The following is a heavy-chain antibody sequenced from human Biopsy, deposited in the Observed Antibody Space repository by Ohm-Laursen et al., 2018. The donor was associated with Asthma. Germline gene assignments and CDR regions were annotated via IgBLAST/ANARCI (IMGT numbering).Heavy chain of an antibody. CDR1: GFTFSSYA. Sequence: GSLRLSCSASGFTFSSYAMNWVRQAPGKGLEWVSTVSGSGGNTYYADSVKGRFTISRDNSKNTLYLQMNSLRAEDTAVYYCAKGGGDIVVVISATTLDFWGQGTLVTVSS. V-gene: IGHV3-23*01. D-gene: IGHD2-15*01. J-gene: IGHJ4*02. CDR2: VSGSGGNT. CDR3: AKGGGDIVVVISATTLDF.